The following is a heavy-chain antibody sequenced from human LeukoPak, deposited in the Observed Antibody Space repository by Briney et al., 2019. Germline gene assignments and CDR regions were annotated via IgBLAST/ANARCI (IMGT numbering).Heavy chain of an antibody. CDR1: GFTFSSYS. V-gene: IGHV3-21*01. D-gene: IGHD4-23*01. CDR2: ITSSNSL. Sequence: GGSLRLSCAASGFTFSSYSMNWVRQAPGKGLEWVSSITSSNSLYYADSVKGRFTISRDNAQNSVYLQRNSLRAEDTAVYYCARASAGNFGQWGQGTLVTVSS. J-gene: IGHJ4*02. CDR3: ARASAGNFGQ.